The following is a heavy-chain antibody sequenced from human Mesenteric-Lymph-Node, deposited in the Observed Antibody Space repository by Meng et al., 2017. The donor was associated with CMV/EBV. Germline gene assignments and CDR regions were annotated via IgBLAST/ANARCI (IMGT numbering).Heavy chain of an antibody. J-gene: IGHJ6*02. CDR3: ARDAGGTGTSGYYYYYGMDV. V-gene: IGHV4-59*01. CDR1: GGSISSYY. D-gene: IGHD1-7*01. CDR2: IYYSGST. Sequence: SETLSLTCTVSGGSISSYYWSWIRQPPGKELEWIGYIYYSGSTNYNPSLKSRVTISVDTSKNQFSLKLSSVTAADTAVYYCARDAGGTGTSGYYYYYGMDVWGQGTTVTVSS.